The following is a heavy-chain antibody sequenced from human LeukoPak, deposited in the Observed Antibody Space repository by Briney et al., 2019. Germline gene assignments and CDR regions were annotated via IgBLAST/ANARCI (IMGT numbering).Heavy chain of an antibody. J-gene: IGHJ4*02. Sequence: SETLSLTCTVSGGSISSYYWSWIRQPPGKGLEWIGYIYYSGSTNYNPSLKSRVTISVDTSKNQFSLKLGSVTAADTAVYYCARWGRYCSGGSCYRASYFDYWGQGTLVTVSS. CDR1: GGSISSYY. D-gene: IGHD2-15*01. CDR2: IYYSGST. CDR3: ARWGRYCSGGSCYRASYFDY. V-gene: IGHV4-59*01.